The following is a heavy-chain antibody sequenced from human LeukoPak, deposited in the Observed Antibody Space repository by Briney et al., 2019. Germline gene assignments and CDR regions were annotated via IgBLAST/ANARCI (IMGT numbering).Heavy chain of an antibody. CDR2: IYYSGST. Sequence: SEALSLTCTVSGGSISSHYWSWIRQPPGKGLEWIGYIYYSGSTNYNPSLKSRVTISVDTSKNQFSLKLSSVTAADTAVYYCARVAENWFDPWAREPWSPSPQ. J-gene: IGHJ5*02. CDR1: GGSISSHY. V-gene: IGHV4-59*11. CDR3: ARVAENWFDP.